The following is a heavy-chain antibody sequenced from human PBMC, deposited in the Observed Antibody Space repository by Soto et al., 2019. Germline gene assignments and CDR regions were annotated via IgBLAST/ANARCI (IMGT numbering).Heavy chain of an antibody. J-gene: IGHJ4*02. CDR3: TTDFVSQGWLRFFFGGRSVNY. CDR1: GFTFSNAW. Sequence: EVQLVESGGGLVKPGGSLRLSCAASGFTFSNAWMNWVRQAPGKGLEWVGRIKSKTDGGTTDYAAPVKGRFTISRDESKXTLXLXMNSLKTEDTAVYYCTTDFVSQGWLRFFFGGRSVNYWGQGTLVTVSS. V-gene: IGHV3-15*07. CDR2: IKSKTDGGTT. D-gene: IGHD5-12*01.